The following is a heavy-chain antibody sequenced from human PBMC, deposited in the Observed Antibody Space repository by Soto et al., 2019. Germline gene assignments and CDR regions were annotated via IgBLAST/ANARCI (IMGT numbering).Heavy chain of an antibody. D-gene: IGHD4-17*01. Sequence: GGSLGLSCAASGFTFDDYAMHWVRQGPGKGLEWVSSISWNSGNLGYADSVKGRFTISRDNAKNSLYLQMNSLRGEDTALYYCAKGASTTVFAFNDYWGQGTLVTVSS. J-gene: IGHJ4*02. CDR1: GFTFDDYA. V-gene: IGHV3-9*01. CDR3: AKGASTTVFAFNDY. CDR2: ISWNSGNL.